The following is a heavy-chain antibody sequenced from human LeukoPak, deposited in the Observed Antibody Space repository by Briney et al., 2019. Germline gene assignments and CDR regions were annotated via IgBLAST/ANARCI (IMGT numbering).Heavy chain of an antibody. Sequence: PGGSLRLSCAASGFTFSSYSMNWVRQAPGKGLEWVSSISSSSSYIYYADSVKGRFTISRDNAKNSLYLQMNSLRAEDTAVYYCARGPRYYCSSTSCYRPHWFDPWGQGTLVTVSS. J-gene: IGHJ5*02. CDR2: ISSSSSYI. CDR1: GFTFSSYS. D-gene: IGHD2-2*01. V-gene: IGHV3-21*01. CDR3: ARGPRYYCSSTSCYRPHWFDP.